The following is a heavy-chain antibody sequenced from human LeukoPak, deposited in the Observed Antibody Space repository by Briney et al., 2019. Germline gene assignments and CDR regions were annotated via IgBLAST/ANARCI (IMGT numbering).Heavy chain of an antibody. J-gene: IGHJ4*02. CDR1: GYTFTGYY. CDR2: INPNSGRT. V-gene: IGHV1-2*02. D-gene: IGHD6-19*01. CDR3: ARLGYSSGSDY. Sequence: GASVKVSCKASGYTFTGYYMHWVRQAPGQGLEWMGWINPNSGRTNYAQKFQGRVTMTRDTSISTAYMELSRLRSDNTAVYYCARLGYSSGSDYWGQGTLVTVSS.